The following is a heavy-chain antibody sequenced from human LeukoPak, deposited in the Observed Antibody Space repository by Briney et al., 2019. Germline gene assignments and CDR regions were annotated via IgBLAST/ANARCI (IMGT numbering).Heavy chain of an antibody. Sequence: ASVKVSCKASGYTFTSYDINWVRQATGQGLEWMGWMNPNSGNTGYAQKFQGRVTITRDMSTSTVYMELSSLRSEDTAVYYCARDQYDFWSGDNYYYYYYMDVWGKGTTVTVSS. CDR2: MNPNSGNT. J-gene: IGHJ6*03. CDR3: ARDQYDFWSGDNYYYYYYMDV. D-gene: IGHD3-3*01. CDR1: GYTFTSYD. V-gene: IGHV1-8*03.